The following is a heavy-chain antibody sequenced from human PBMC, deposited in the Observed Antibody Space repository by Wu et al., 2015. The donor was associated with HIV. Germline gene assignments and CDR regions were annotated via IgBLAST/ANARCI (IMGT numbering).Heavy chain of an antibody. J-gene: IGHJ5*02. Sequence: AHLVQSGIEVKKSGASVKVSCKASGYTLTSYGVTWVRQAPGQGLEWMGWISPYSGDTKFTQKFQGRVTMTTDTSTSTVYLELRGLTSDDTAVYYCARDRRDYSGSWFDPWGQGTLVTVSS. D-gene: IGHD1-26*01. CDR1: GYTLTSYG. CDR3: ARDRRDYSGSWFDP. V-gene: IGHV1-18*01. CDR2: ISPYSGDT.